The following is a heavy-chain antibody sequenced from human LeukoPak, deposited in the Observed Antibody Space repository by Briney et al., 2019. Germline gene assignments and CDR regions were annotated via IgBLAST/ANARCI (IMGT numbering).Heavy chain of an antibody. CDR3: ARGREGEEFDY. Sequence: GGSLRLSCAASGFTVSNNYMNWVRQAPGKGLEWVSVIHSGGSTYYADSVKGRFFISRDNFKNTLYVQMNTLRAEDTAVYYCARGREGEEFDYWGQGTLVTVSS. CDR1: GFTVSNNY. J-gene: IGHJ4*02. D-gene: IGHD3-16*01. CDR2: IHSGGST. V-gene: IGHV3-66*01.